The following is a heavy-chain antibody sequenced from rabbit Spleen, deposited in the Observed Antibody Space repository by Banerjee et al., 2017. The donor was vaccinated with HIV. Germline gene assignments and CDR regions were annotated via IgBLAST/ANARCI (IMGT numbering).Heavy chain of an antibody. CDR2: IYTGRGGT. V-gene: IGHV1S7*01. J-gene: IGHJ3*01. Sequence: QSLEETGGGLVQPGGSLTLSCKTSGFDFSRYSMSWVRQAPGKGLEWIGAIYTGRGGTDYANWVNGRFTISSDNAQNTVYLQLNSLTGADTATYFCVRDQARMLDLWGQGTLVTVS. CDR3: VRDQARMLDL. CDR1: GFDFSRYS.